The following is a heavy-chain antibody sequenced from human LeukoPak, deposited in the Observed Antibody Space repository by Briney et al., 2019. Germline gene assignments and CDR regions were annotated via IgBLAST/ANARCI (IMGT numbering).Heavy chain of an antibody. Sequence: GGSLRLSCAASGFTFSSYAMSWVRQAPGKGLEWVSAISGSGGSTYYADSVKGRFTISRDNSKNTLYLQMDSLRAEDTALYFCAKDQYDFWSGFPPNWGQGTLVTVSS. CDR1: GFTFSSYA. CDR3: AKDQYDFWSGFPPN. V-gene: IGHV3-23*01. CDR2: ISGSGGST. D-gene: IGHD3-3*01. J-gene: IGHJ4*02.